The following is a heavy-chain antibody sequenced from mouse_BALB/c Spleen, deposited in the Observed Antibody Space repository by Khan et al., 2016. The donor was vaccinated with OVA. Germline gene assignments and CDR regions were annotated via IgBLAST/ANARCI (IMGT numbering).Heavy chain of an antibody. Sequence: QIQLVQSGAELAKPGASVKMSCKASGYTFINYWILWVKQRPGQGLEWIGYINPSTGYTEYNQNFKDKATLTADKSSSTAYMQLSSLTSEDSAVYYCERRGRRWDFDYWGQGTTLTVSS. D-gene: IGHD1-1*01. CDR3: ERRGRRWDFDY. CDR1: GYTFINYW. J-gene: IGHJ2*01. CDR2: INPSTGYT. V-gene: IGHV1-7*01.